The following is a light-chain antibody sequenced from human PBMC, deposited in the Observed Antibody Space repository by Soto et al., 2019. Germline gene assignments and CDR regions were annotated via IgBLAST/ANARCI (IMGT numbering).Light chain of an antibody. J-gene: IGLJ2*01. V-gene: IGLV2-8*01. CDR3: SSNAGWDLV. CDR2: DVT. CDR1: SSDVVTYNFEY. Sequence: QSALTQPPSASGSPGQSVTLSCTGTSSDVVTYNFEYVSWYQHHPGRAPKLIIYDVTKRPSGVPDRFSGSKSGSTASLTVSGLQAEDGAVYYCSSNAGWDLVFGGGTKLTVL.